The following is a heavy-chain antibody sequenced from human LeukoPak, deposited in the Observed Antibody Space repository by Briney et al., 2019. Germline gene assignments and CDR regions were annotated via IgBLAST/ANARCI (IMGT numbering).Heavy chain of an antibody. V-gene: IGHV1-8*01. J-gene: IGHJ2*01. CDR2: MNPNSGNT. Sequence: WASVKVSCKASGYTFTSYDINWVRQATGQGLEWMGWMNPNSGNTGYAQKFQGRATMTRNTSISTAYMELSSLRSEDTAVYYCARDTTLGYCSSTSCHELWYFDLWGRGTLVTVSS. D-gene: IGHD2-2*01. CDR3: ARDTTLGYCSSTSCHELWYFDL. CDR1: GYTFTSYD.